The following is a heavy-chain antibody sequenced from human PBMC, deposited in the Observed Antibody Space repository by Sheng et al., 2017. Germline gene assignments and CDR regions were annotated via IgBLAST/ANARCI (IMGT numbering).Heavy chain of an antibody. D-gene: IGHD3-9*01. J-gene: IGHJ4*02. Sequence: QVQLVESGGGVVQPGRSLRLSCAASGFTFSSYAMHWVRQAPGKGLEWVAVISYDGSNKYYADSVKGRFTISRDNSKNTLYLQMNSLRAEDTAVYYCARGGESSVLTGYGDYWGQGTLVTVSS. CDR2: ISYDGSNK. CDR3: ARGGESSVLTGYGDY. V-gene: IGHV3-30*04. CDR1: GFTFSSYA.